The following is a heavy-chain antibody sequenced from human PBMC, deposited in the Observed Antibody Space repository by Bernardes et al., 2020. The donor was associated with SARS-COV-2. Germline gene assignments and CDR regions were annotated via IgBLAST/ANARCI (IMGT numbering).Heavy chain of an antibody. V-gene: IGHV3-48*02. J-gene: IGHJ5*02. D-gene: IGHD5-18*01. CDR1: GFTFSRFS. CDR3: ARARGYTSGPPNWFDP. Sequence: GSLRLSCAASGFTFSRFSMNWVRQAPGKGLEWVSYIRGTSGIIYYADSVKGRFTISRDNAKNSLYLQMNSLRDEDTAVYYCARARGYTSGPPNWFDPWGQGTLVTVSS. CDR2: IRGTSGII.